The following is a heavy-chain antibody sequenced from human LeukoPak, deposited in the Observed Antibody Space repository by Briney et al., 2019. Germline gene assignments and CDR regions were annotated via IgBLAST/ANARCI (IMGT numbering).Heavy chain of an antibody. CDR3: AKGHRYCTSGNCNSAVDY. J-gene: IGHJ4*02. D-gene: IGHD2-8*01. Sequence: GGSLRLSCSMSGFTLSHYAMSWVRQAPGKGLEWVSTIGGAGGSTDYTDSVKGRFTISRDNSKNTLYLQMNSLGAEDTAVYYCAKGHRYCTSGNCNSAVDYWGQGTLVPVSS. CDR1: GFTLSHYA. CDR2: IGGAGGST. V-gene: IGHV3-23*01.